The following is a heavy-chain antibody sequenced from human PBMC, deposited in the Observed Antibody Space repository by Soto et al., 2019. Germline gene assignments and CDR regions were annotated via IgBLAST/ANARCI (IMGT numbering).Heavy chain of an antibody. J-gene: IGHJ4*02. Sequence: SCIRQAPGKGLEWVSVIYSGGSTYYADSVKGRFTISRDNSKNTLYLQMNSLRADDTAVYYCARIWEQQLAAYWVPGTLVTVSS. CDR3: ARIWEQQLAAY. D-gene: IGHD6-13*01. V-gene: IGHV3-66*01. CDR2: IYSGGST.